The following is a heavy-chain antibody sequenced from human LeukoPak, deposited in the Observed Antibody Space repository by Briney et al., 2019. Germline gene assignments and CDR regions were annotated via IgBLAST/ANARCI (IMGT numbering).Heavy chain of an antibody. J-gene: IGHJ5*02. CDR2: INPNSGGT. CDR1: GYTLTGYY. CDR3: ARAAAHSGDWFDP. V-gene: IGHV1-2*02. D-gene: IGHD2-15*01. Sequence: GASVKVSCKASGYTLTGYYMHWVRQAPGQGLEWIGWINPNSGGTNYAQKFQGRVTMTRDTSISTAYMELSRLRSDDTAVYYCARAAAHSGDWFDPWGQGTLVTVSS.